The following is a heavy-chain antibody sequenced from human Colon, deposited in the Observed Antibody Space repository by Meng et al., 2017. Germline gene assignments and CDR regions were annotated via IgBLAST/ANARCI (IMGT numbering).Heavy chain of an antibody. CDR2: MRTKPNDYAT. CDR1: GFTIMGSA. CDR3: STGDSCGF. Sequence: VRYVGGQVPSGGSLEPPWVASGFTIMGSAINWVRLTAGRGLEWVGRMRTKPNDYATAYAPSVRGRFTISRDDSKNTVYLQMNSLKIEDTAVYYCSTGDSCGFWGQGTLVTVSS. J-gene: IGHJ4*02. V-gene: IGHV3-73*02. D-gene: IGHD1-14*01.